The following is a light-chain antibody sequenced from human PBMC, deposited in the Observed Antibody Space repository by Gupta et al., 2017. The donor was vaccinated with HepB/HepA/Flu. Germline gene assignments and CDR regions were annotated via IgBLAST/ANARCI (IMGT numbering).Light chain of an antibody. V-gene: IGKV4-1*01. J-gene: IGKJ4*01. CDR2: RAS. CDR3: RQYYSNPFT. Sequence: DIVMTQSLDALAVSLGERATINCKSSQTVLYSSDNKNYLAWYQQKAGQPPKLLMYRASSREDGVPDRISGSGSGTDFTITISSLQAEDVSVYYCRQYYSNPFTFGGGTKVEIK. CDR1: QTVLYSSDNKNY.